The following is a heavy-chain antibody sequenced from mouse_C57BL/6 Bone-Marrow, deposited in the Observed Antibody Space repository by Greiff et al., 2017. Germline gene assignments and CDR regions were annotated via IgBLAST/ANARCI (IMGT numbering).Heavy chain of an antibody. CDR3: ARRNYYGSSDDYFDY. J-gene: IGHJ2*01. CDR1: GYSFTDYN. CDR2: INPNYGTT. V-gene: IGHV1-39*01. D-gene: IGHD1-1*01. Sequence: EVKLVESGPELVKPGASVKISCKASGYSFTDYNMNWVKQSNGKSLEWIGVINPNYGTTSYNQKFKGKATLTVDQSSSTAYMQLNSLTSEDSAVYYCARRNYYGSSDDYFDYWGQGTTLTVSS.